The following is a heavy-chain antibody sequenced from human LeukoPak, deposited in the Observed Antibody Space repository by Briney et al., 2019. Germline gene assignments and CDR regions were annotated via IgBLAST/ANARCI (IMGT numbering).Heavy chain of an antibody. D-gene: IGHD3-10*01. CDR3: AREELWFGELLSYYFDY. J-gene: IGHJ4*02. V-gene: IGHV6-1*01. CDR1: GDSVSSNSAA. Sequence: SQTLSLTCAISGDSVSSNSAAWNWIRQSPSRGLEWLGRTYYRSKWYNDYAVSVKSRITINPDTSKNQSSLQLNSVTPEDTAVYYCAREELWFGELLSYYFDYWGQGTLVTVSS. CDR2: TYYRSKWYN.